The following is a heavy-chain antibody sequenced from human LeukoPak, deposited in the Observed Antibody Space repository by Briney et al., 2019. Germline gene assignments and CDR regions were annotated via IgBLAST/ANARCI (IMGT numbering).Heavy chain of an antibody. CDR1: GFTFSGYA. CDR3: AKDSNGWYQRGSNYFDY. D-gene: IGHD6-19*01. Sequence: GGSLRLSCAASGFTFSGYAMNWVRQAPGKGLEWVSLIFASGSTTKYADSVKGRFTISRDNSKNTLYLQMNSLRAEDTAEYYCAKDSNGWYQRGSNYFDYWGQGTLVTVSS. V-gene: IGHV3-23*03. CDR2: IFASGSTT. J-gene: IGHJ4*02.